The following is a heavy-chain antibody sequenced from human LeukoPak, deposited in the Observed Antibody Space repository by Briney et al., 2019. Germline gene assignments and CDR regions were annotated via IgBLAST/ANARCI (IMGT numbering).Heavy chain of an antibody. Sequence: PGGSLRLSCAASGFTFTTAWMSWVRQAPGKGLEWVGRIKSKTDGGTTDYAAPVKGRFTISRDDSTNTLYLQMNSLKSEDTAVYYCTTYGSGRKFDYWGQGILVTVSS. CDR2: IKSKTDGGTT. CDR1: GFTFTTAW. CDR3: TTYGSGRKFDY. V-gene: IGHV3-15*01. J-gene: IGHJ4*02. D-gene: IGHD3-10*01.